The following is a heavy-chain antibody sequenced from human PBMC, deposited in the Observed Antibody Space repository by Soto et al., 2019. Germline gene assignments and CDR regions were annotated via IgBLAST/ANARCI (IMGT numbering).Heavy chain of an antibody. CDR1: RFTFSRYE. D-gene: IGHD3-22*01. V-gene: IGHV3-48*03. CDR3: ARDSGYTSGSYGGAFDF. J-gene: IGHJ4*02. Sequence: EVQLVESGGGLVQPGGSLRLSCAASRFTFSRYEMNWVRQAPGKGLEWVASISSSGTSIYYADSVKGRFSISRDNDKNSVYLTMNSMRVDDTDVYYCARDSGYTSGSYGGAFDFWGQGTLVTVSS. CDR2: ISSSGTSI.